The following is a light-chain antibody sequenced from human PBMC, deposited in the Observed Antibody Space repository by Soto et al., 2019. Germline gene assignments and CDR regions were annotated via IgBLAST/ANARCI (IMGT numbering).Light chain of an antibody. CDR1: SSNIGSNT. V-gene: IGLV1-44*01. J-gene: IGLJ3*02. CDR3: QAYDYSLTASV. Sequence: QSVLTQPPSASGTPGQRVTISCSGSSSNIGSNTVNWYQHLPGTAPKLLIYSDNQRPSGVPERFSGSKSGTSASLAITGLQAEDEADYYCQAYDYSLTASVFGGGTKLTVL. CDR2: SDN.